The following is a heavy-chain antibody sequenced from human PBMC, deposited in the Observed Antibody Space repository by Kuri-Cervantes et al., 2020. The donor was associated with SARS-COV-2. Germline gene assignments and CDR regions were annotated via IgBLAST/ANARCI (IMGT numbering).Heavy chain of an antibody. Sequence: ASVKISCKASGYTFTSYDINWVRQATGQGLEWMGWMNPNSGNTDYAQKFQGRVTMTRNTSISTAYMELSSLRSEDTAVYYCATQRCSNGVCYSNEAFDIWGQGTMVTVSS. J-gene: IGHJ3*02. CDR2: MNPNSGNT. D-gene: IGHD2-8*01. V-gene: IGHV1-8*02. CDR1: GYTFTSYD. CDR3: ATQRCSNGVCYSNEAFDI.